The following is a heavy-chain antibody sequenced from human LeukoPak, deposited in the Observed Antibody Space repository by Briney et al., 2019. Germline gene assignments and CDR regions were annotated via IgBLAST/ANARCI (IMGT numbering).Heavy chain of an antibody. Sequence: PSETLSLTCTVSGGSISSYYWSWIRQPPGKGLEWIGYIYYSGSTNYNPSLESRVTISVDTSKNQFSLKLSSVTAADTAVYYCARQGYSSGWYDSPFDYWGQGTLVTVSS. V-gene: IGHV4-59*08. J-gene: IGHJ4*02. CDR3: ARQGYSSGWYDSPFDY. CDR1: GGSISSYY. D-gene: IGHD6-19*01. CDR2: IYYSGST.